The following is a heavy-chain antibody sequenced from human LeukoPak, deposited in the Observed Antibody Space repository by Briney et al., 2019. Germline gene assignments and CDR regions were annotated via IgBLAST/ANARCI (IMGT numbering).Heavy chain of an antibody. CDR1: GGTFSSYG. D-gene: IGHD3-9*01. CDR3: ARVHDILTGYYEDDAFDI. V-gene: IGHV1-18*01. CDR2: ISAYNGNT. J-gene: IGHJ3*02. Sequence: ASVKVSCKASGGTFSSYGISWVRQAPGQGLEWMGWISAYNGNTNYAQKLQGRVTMTTDTSTSTAYMELRSLRSDDTAVYYCARVHDILTGYYEDDAFDIWGQGTMVTVSS.